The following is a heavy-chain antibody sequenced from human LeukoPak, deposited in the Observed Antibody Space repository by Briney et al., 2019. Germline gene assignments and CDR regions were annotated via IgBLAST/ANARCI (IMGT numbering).Heavy chain of an antibody. CDR2: IIPIFGIA. CDR3: ARMTAEGYFDY. Sequence: ASVKVPCKASGGTFSSYAISWVRQAPGQGLEWMGRIIPIFGIANYAQKFQGRVTITADKSTSTAYMELSSLRSEDTAVYYCARMTAEGYFDYWGQGTLVTVSS. J-gene: IGHJ4*02. CDR1: GGTFSSYA. V-gene: IGHV1-69*04.